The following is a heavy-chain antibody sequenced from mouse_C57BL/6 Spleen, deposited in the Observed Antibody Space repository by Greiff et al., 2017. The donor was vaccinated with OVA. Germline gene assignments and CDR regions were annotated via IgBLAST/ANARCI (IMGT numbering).Heavy chain of an antibody. J-gene: IGHJ2*01. CDR2: IYPGDGDT. D-gene: IGHD2-4*01. CDR3: ARRDYLYYFDC. V-gene: IGHV1-80*01. Sequence: VNLVESGAELVKPGASVKISCKASGYAFSSYWMNWVKQRPGKGLEWIGQIYPGDGDTNYNGKFKGKATLTADKSSSTAYMQLSSLTSDDSAVYYCARRDYLYYFDCWGQGTTLTVSS. CDR1: GYAFSSYW.